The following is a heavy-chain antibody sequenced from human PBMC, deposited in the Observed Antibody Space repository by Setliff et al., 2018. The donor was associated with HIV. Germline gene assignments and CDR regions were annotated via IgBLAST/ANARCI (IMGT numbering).Heavy chain of an antibody. CDR3: ASGRGSDAIAIDY. CDR1: GFTFSSYS. J-gene: IGHJ4*02. D-gene: IGHD5-12*01. CDR2: ISSSSSYI. Sequence: GGSLRLSCAASGFTFSSYSMNWVRQAPGKGLEWVSSISSSSSYIYYADSVKGRFTISRDNAKNSLYLQMNSLRAEDTAVYYCASGRGSDAIAIDYWGQGTPVTVSS. V-gene: IGHV3-21*01.